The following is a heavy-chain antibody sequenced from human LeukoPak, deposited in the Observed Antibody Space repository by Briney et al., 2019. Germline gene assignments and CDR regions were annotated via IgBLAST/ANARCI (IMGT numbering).Heavy chain of an antibody. CDR1: GYTFTSYA. CDR2: IIPMFGTA. V-gene: IGHV1-69*06. D-gene: IGHD6-19*01. CDR3: ARDLQVAGTMIGY. Sequence: GASVKVSCKASGYTFTSYAMNWVRQAPGQGLEWMGGIIPMFGTANYAQKFQGRVTITADKSTSTAYMELSSLRSEDTAVYYCARDLQVAGTMIGYWGQGTLVTVSS. J-gene: IGHJ4*02.